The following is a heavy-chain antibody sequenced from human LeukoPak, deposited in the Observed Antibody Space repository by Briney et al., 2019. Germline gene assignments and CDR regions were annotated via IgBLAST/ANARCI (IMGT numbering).Heavy chain of an antibody. CDR1: GFTFSTYW. Sequence: QPGGSLRLSCAASGFTFSTYWMHWVRQAPGKGLVWVARIKGDGSSTIYADSVKGRFTISRDNSKNTLYLQTSSLRAEDTAVYYCARVPYCSGGSCNYYYYYGMDVWGQGTTVTVSS. CDR3: ARVPYCSGGSCNYYYYYGMDV. J-gene: IGHJ6*02. D-gene: IGHD2-15*01. V-gene: IGHV3-74*01. CDR2: IKGDGSST.